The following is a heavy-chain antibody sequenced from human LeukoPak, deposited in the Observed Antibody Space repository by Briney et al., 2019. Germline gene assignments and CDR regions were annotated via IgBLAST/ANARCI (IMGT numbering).Heavy chain of an antibody. V-gene: IGHV3-7*05. J-gene: IGHJ4*02. CDR3: ARHPEAGTVDY. D-gene: IGHD6-19*01. Sequence: GGSLRLSCAASGSSFSTIWMTWVRQAPGKGLEWVASIKEDGGEIYYVDSVKGRFTISRDNAQNSLFLQMTSLRAEDTAIYYCARHPEAGTVDYWGQGTLVTVSS. CDR2: IKEDGGEI. CDR1: GSSFSTIW.